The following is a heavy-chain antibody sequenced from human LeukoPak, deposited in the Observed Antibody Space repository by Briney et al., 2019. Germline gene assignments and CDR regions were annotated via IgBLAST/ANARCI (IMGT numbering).Heavy chain of an antibody. CDR3: ARDRLSSGWYSGFDY. CDR2: IYYSGST. V-gene: IGHV4-59*01. D-gene: IGHD6-19*01. CDR1: GGSISSYY. Sequence: SETLSLTCTVSGGSISSYYWSWIRQPPGKGLEWTGYIYYSGSTNYNPSLKSRVTISVDTSKNQFSLKLSSVTAADTAVYYCARDRLSSGWYSGFDYWGQGTLVTVSS. J-gene: IGHJ4*02.